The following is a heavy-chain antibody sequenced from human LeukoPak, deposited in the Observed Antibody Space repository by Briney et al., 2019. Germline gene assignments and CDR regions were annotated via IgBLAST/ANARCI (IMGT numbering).Heavy chain of an antibody. CDR2: IRSKANSYAT. CDR1: GFTFNSYW. J-gene: IGHJ4*02. V-gene: IGHV3-73*01. CDR3: TSPDY. Sequence: GGSLRLSCTASGFTFNSYWMHWVRQASGKGLEWVGRIRSKANSYATAYAASVKGRFTISRDDSKNTAYLQMNSLKTEDTAVYYCTSPDYWGQGTLVTVSS.